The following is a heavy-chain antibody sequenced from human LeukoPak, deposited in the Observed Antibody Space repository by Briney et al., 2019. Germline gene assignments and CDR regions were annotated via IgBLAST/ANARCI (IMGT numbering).Heavy chain of an antibody. J-gene: IGHJ4*02. D-gene: IGHD6-19*01. Sequence: PGGSLRLSCAASGFTFSSYAMHWVRQAPGKGLEWVAVISYDGSNKYYADSVKGRFTISRVNSKNTLYLQMNSLRAEDTAVYYCARGGSGWYGFDYWGQGTLVTVSS. V-gene: IGHV3-30-3*01. CDR2: ISYDGSNK. CDR1: GFTFSSYA. CDR3: ARGGSGWYGFDY.